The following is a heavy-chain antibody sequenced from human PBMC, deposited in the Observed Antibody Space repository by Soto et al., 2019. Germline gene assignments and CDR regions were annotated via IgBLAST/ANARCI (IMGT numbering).Heavy chain of an antibody. D-gene: IGHD3-3*01. Sequence: QVQLVQSGAGVKKPGASVKVSCKASGYTFTSYGISWVRQAPGQGLEWMGWISAYNGNTNYAQKLQGRVTMTTDTSTSTAYMELRSLRSDDTAVYYCARYGDFWSGYESLDAFDIWGQGTMVTVSS. CDR3: ARYGDFWSGYESLDAFDI. V-gene: IGHV1-18*01. CDR2: ISAYNGNT. J-gene: IGHJ3*02. CDR1: GYTFTSYG.